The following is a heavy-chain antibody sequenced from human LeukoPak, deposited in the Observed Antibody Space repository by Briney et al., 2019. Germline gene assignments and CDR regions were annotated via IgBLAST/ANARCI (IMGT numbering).Heavy chain of an antibody. Sequence: ASVKVSCKASGYTFTGYYMHWVRQAPGQGLEWMGWINPNSGGTNYAQKFQGWVTMTRDTSISTAYMELSRLRSDDTAVYYCARAIAAADNYYYYGMDVWGQGTTVTVSS. D-gene: IGHD6-13*01. V-gene: IGHV1-2*04. CDR2: INPNSGGT. CDR1: GYTFTGYY. CDR3: ARAIAAADNYYYYGMDV. J-gene: IGHJ6*02.